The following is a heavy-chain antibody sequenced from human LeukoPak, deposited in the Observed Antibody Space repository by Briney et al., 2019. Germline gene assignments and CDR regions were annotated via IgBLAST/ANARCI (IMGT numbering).Heavy chain of an antibody. J-gene: IGHJ4*02. CDR3: ARGGARADMVRGVIIGYYFDY. V-gene: IGHV4-30-4*01. CDR2: IYYSGST. Sequence: SETLSLTCTVSGGSISSGDYYWRWIRQPPGKGLEWIGYIYYSGSTYYNPSLKSRVTISVDTSKNQFSLKLSSVTAADTAVYYCARGGARADMVRGVIIGYYFDYWGQGTLVTVSS. D-gene: IGHD3-10*01. CDR1: GGSISSGDYY.